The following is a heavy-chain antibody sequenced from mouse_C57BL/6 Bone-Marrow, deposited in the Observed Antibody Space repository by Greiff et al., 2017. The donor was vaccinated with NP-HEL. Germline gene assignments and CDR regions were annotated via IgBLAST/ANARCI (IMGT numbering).Heavy chain of an antibody. J-gene: IGHJ2*01. CDR1: GFSLTSYA. CDR2: IWTGGGT. D-gene: IGHD1-1*02. Sequence: VKLMESGPGLVAPSQSLSITCTVSGFSLTSYAISWVRQPPGKGLEWLGVIWTGGGTNYNSALKSRLSISKDNSKSQVFLKMNSLQTDDTARYYCARNSPDGGNYFDYWGQGTTLTVSS. CDR3: ARNSPDGGNYFDY. V-gene: IGHV2-9-1*01.